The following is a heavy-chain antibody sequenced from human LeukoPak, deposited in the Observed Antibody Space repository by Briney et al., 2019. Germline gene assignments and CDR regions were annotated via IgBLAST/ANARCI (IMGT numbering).Heavy chain of an antibody. CDR2: INHSGST. CDR1: GGSFSGYY. V-gene: IGHV4-34*01. Sequence: PSETLSLTYAVYGGSFSGYYWSWIRQPPGKGLEWIGEINHSGSTNYNPSLKSRVTISVDTSKNQFSLKLSSVTAADTAVYYCARRGGYDSSGGPYWYFDLWGRGTLVTVSS. J-gene: IGHJ2*01. CDR3: ARRGGYDSSGGPYWYFDL. D-gene: IGHD3-22*01.